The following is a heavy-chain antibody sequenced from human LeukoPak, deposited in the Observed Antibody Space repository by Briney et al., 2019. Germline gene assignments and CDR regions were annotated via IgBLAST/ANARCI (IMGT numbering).Heavy chain of an antibody. CDR1: GFFFSRYG. V-gene: IGHV3-30*02. J-gene: IGHJ3*02. Sequence: PGGSLRLSCAASGFFFSRYGMHWVRQTPGKGLEWVAFIRYDGGNNYYADSVKGRFTISRDNSKNTLYLQMNSLRAEDTAVYYCARALVSWIVYDAFDIWGQGTMVTVSS. D-gene: IGHD6-13*01. CDR2: IRYDGGNN. CDR3: ARALVSWIVYDAFDI.